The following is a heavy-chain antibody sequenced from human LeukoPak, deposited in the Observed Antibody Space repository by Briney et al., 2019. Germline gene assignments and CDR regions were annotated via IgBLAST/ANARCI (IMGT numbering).Heavy chain of an antibody. CDR3: AREGIAAAGTNYYYGMDV. CDR2: IIPILGIA. J-gene: IGHJ6*02. Sequence: ASVKVSCKASGGTFSSYAISWVRQAPGQGLEWMGRIIPILGIANYAQKFQGRVTITADKSTSTAYMELSSLRSEDTAVYYCAREGIAAAGTNYYYGMDVWGQGTTVTVSS. CDR1: GGTFSSYA. V-gene: IGHV1-69*04. D-gene: IGHD6-13*01.